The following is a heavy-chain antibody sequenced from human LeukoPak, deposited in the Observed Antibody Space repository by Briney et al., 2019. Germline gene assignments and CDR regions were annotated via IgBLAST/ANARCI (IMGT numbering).Heavy chain of an antibody. V-gene: IGHV3-21*01. J-gene: IGHJ5*02. CDR2: ISTSSSYI. Sequence: GGSLRLSCGASGFTFSGYSMNWVRQAPGKGLEWVSSISTSSSYIYYADSVKGRFTISRDNAKKSLYLQMNSLRAEDTAVYYCARGRGRIAVAGNWFDPWGQGTLVTVSS. CDR3: ARGRGRIAVAGNWFDP. D-gene: IGHD6-19*01. CDR1: GFTFSGYS.